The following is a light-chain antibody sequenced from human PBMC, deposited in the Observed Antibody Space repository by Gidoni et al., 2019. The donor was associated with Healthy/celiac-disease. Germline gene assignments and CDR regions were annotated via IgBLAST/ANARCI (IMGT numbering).Light chain of an antibody. CDR1: QGISNY. J-gene: IGKJ2*01. CDR3: QKYNSAPYT. CDR2: AAS. Sequence: DIQLTQSPSSLSASVGDRLTITCRASQGISNYLAWYQQKPGKVPKLLIYAASTVQSGVPSRFSGSGSGTDFTLTISSLQPEDVATYYCQKYNSAPYTFSQGTKLEIK. V-gene: IGKV1-27*01.